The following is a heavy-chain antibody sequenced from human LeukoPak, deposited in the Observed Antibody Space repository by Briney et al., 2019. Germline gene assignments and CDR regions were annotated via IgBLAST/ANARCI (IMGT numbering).Heavy chain of an antibody. Sequence: ASVKVSCKASGGTFSSYAISWVRQAPGQRLEWMGIIKPSGGDTSYAQTFQGRVFMTRDTSTSTVYMELSSLKSEDTAIYYCARVRDGYNDAYDIWGQGTMVTVSS. J-gene: IGHJ3*02. CDR3: ARVRDGYNDAYDI. CDR1: GGTFSSYA. D-gene: IGHD5-24*01. V-gene: IGHV1-46*01. CDR2: IKPSGGDT.